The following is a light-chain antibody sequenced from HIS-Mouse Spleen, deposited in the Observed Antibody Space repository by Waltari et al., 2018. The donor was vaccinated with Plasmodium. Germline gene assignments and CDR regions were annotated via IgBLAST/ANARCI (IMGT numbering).Light chain of an antibody. CDR2: GAS. J-gene: IGKJ3*01. Sequence: EIVMTQSPATLSVSPGDRATLPCRASQSVSSNLAWYQQKPGQAPRLLIYGASTRATGIPARFSGSGSGTEFTLTISSLQSEEFAVYYCQQYNNWSFTFGPGTKVDIK. CDR1: QSVSSN. V-gene: IGKV3-15*01. CDR3: QQYNNWSFT.